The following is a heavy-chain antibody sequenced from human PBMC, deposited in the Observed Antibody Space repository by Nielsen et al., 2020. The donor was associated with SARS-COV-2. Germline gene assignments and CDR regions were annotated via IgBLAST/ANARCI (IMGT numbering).Heavy chain of an antibody. V-gene: IGHV3-21*01. J-gene: IGHJ4*02. Sequence: GGSLRLSCAASGFTFSSYSMNWVRQAPGKGLEWISSISSSSSYIYYADSVKGRFTISRDNAKNSLYLQMNSLRAEDTAVYYCARVDTVAAFDYWGQGTLVTVSS. CDR3: ARVDTVAAFDY. D-gene: IGHD6-19*01. CDR2: ISSSSSYI. CDR1: GFTFSSYS.